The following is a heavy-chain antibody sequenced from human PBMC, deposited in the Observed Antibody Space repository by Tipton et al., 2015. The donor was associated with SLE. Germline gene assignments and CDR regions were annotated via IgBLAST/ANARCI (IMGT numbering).Heavy chain of an antibody. Sequence: TLSLTCAVYGGSFSGYYWGWIRQPPGKGLEWIGYIYYSGGTNYNPSLKSRVTISVDTSKNQFSLKLISVTAADTAVYYCARAGSVAGTKYFDYWGQGTLVTVSS. J-gene: IGHJ4*02. CDR2: IYYSGGT. CDR3: ARAGSVAGTKYFDY. D-gene: IGHD6-19*01. V-gene: IGHV4-59*01. CDR1: GGSFSGYY.